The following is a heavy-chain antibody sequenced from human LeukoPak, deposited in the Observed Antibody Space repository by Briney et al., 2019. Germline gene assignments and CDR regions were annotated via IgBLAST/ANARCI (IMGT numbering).Heavy chain of an antibody. CDR1: GYSFTSYW. D-gene: IGHD4-11*01. CDR3: VRGDYGYSSYEVGVLDY. Sequence: GESLKISCKGSGYSFTSYWIGWVRQMPGKGLEWMGIMYPGDSDTRYSPSFQGQVTISADKSISTAYLQWSSLEASDTAMYYCVRGDYGYSSYEVGVLDYWGQGTLITVSS. J-gene: IGHJ4*02. V-gene: IGHV5-51*01. CDR2: MYPGDSDT.